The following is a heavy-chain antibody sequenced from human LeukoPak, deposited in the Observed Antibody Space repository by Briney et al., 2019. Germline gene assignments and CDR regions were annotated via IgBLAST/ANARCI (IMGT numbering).Heavy chain of an antibody. CDR3: ARQGYGGHSQGAADY. J-gene: IGHJ4*02. D-gene: IGHD4-23*01. CDR1: VYTFTSYG. CDR2: ISAHNGNT. V-gene: IGHV1-18*01. Sequence: ASVTVTCKASVYTFTSYGFSWVRQAPAQGLEWMGWISAHNGNTNNAQNLQGRVTMTTDTSTSTAYMELRSLRSDDTAVYYCARQGYGGHSQGAADYWGQGALVTVSS.